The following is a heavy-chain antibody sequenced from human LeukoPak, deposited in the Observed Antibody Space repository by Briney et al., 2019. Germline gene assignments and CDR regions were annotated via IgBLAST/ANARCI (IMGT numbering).Heavy chain of an antibody. D-gene: IGHD5-18*01. CDR2: ISYDGSNK. J-gene: IGHJ4*02. V-gene: IGHV3-30-3*01. Sequence: GGSLRLSCAASGFTFSSYAMHWVRQAPGKGLEWVAVISYDGSNKYYADSVKGRFTISRDNSKNTLYLQMNSLRAEDTAVYYCARGTADGRDGYNNVFDYWGQGTLVTVSS. CDR1: GFTFSSYA. CDR3: ARGTADGRDGYNNVFDY.